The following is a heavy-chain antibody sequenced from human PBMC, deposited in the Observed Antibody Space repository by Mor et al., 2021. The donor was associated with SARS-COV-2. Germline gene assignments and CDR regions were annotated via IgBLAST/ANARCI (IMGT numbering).Heavy chain of an antibody. CDR2: MNPNSGNT. Sequence: GLEWMGWMNPNSGNTGYAQKFQGRVTMTRNTSISTAYMELSSLRSEDTAVYYCARGFHDPYYYDSSGAIEID. V-gene: IGHV1-8*01. J-gene: IGHJ4*01. CDR3: ARGFHDPYYYDSSGAIEID. D-gene: IGHD3-22*01.